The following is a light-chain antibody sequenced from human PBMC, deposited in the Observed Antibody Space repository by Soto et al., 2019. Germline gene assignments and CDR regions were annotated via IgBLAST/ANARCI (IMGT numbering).Light chain of an antibody. CDR3: QTWGTDIVI. CDR1: SGHSSNA. V-gene: IGLV4-69*01. J-gene: IGLJ2*01. Sequence: QLVLTQSPSASASLGASVTLTCTLSSGHSSNAIAWHQQQPEKGPRYLMKLNNDGSHTKGDGIPDRFSGSSSGAERYLTISSLQSEDKADYYCQTWGTDIVIFGGGTKVTVL. CDR2: LNNDGSH.